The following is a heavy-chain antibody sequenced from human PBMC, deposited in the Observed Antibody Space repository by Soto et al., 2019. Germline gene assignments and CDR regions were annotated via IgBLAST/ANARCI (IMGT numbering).Heavy chain of an antibody. Sequence: EVQLLEAGGGLVQPGGSLRLSCAASGFTFSNYAIRWVRQAPGKGLEWVSSITGSGDTTYYADSVKGRFTISRDNSKNTGYLQINSLRVEDTAVYYCAKDPLKYSSSWYLEWWFDPWGQGTLVTVSS. D-gene: IGHD6-13*01. V-gene: IGHV3-23*01. CDR1: GFTFSNYA. CDR3: AKDPLKYSSSWYLEWWFDP. J-gene: IGHJ5*02. CDR2: ITGSGDTT.